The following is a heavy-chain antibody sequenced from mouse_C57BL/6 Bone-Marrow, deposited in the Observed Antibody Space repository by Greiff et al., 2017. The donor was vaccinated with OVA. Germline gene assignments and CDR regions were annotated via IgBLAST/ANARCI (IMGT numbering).Heavy chain of an antibody. V-gene: IGHV3-8*01. CDR3: ARWDYDYWYFDV. Sequence: EVKLLESGPGLAKPSQTLSLTCSVTGYSITSDYWNWIRKFPGHKLEYMGYISYSGSTYYNPSLKSRISITRDTSKNQYYPQLTSVMTEDTATYYCARWDYDYWYFDVWGTGTTVTVSS. J-gene: IGHJ1*03. D-gene: IGHD2-4*01. CDR1: GYSITSDY. CDR2: ISYSGST.